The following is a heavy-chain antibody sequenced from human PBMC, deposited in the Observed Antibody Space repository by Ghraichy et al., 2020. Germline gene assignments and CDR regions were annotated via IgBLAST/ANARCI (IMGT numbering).Heavy chain of an antibody. V-gene: IGHV3-74*01. CDR1: GLTFSSYW. J-gene: IGHJ4*02. CDR3: ASQSSSRYFDY. CDR2: IRTDATST. D-gene: IGHD6-19*01. Sequence: ESLNISCAASGLTFSSYWMHWVRQAPEKGLVWVSRIRTDATSTDYADSVKGRFTISRDNVKNTLYLQMNSLRAEDTAVYYCASQSSSRYFDYWGQGILVTVSS.